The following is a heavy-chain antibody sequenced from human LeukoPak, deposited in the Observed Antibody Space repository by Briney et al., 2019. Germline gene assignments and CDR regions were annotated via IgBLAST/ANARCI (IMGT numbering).Heavy chain of an antibody. CDR2: ITNSGDTT. V-gene: IGHV3-23*01. D-gene: IGHD4-11*01. CDR1: GFTFASYA. J-gene: IGHJ4*02. Sequence: GGSLRPSCAASGFTFASYAMRWVRQAPGKGLEWVSSITNSGDTTYYADSVKGRFTISRDNSKNTLYLQMNSLRAEDTALYYCADSNYWYPVDYWGQGTLVTVSS. CDR3: ADSNYWYPVDY.